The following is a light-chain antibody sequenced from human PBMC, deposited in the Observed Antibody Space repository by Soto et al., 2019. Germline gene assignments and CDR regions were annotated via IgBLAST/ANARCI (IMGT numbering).Light chain of an antibody. CDR1: NIGSKS. J-gene: IGLJ2*01. V-gene: IGLV3-21*02. Sequence: SSELTQPPSVSVAPGQTARITCGGNNIGSKSVHWFQQKPGQAPVLVDYDDSDRPSGIPEGFSGSNSGNTATLTISRVEAGDEDDYYCQVWDSSSDHRNEVFGGGTKITVL. CDR3: QVWDSSSDHRNEV. CDR2: DDS.